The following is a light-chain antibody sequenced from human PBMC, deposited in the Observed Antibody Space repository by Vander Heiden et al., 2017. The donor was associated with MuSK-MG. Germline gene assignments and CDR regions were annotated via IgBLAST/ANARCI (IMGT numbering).Light chain of an antibody. V-gene: IGKV1-39*01. CDR2: AAS. CDR1: QSISNN. Sequence: DIQMTQAPSSRSALGGGRVTITCRASQSISNNLNWYQQKPGKTPKLLIYAASSIQSGIPSRFSDSGSGADYTLPISSLQPEDFAAYYCQQSDSTPRTFGQGTKVEIK. CDR3: QQSDSTPRT. J-gene: IGKJ1*01.